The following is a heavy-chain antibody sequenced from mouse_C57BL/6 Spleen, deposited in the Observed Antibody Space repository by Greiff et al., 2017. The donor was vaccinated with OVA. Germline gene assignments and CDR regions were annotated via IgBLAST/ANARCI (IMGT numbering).Heavy chain of an antibody. CDR3: ARGGRYYAMDY. D-gene: IGHD1-1*01. J-gene: IGHJ4*01. CDR1: GFTFSSYA. V-gene: IGHV5-4*01. CDR2: ISDGGSYT. Sequence: EVQRVESGGGLVKPGGSLKLSCAASGFTFSSYAMSWVRQTPEKRLEWVATISDGGSYTYYPDNVKGRFTISRDNAKNNLYLQMSHLKSEDTAMYYCARGGRYYAMDYWGQGTSVTVSS.